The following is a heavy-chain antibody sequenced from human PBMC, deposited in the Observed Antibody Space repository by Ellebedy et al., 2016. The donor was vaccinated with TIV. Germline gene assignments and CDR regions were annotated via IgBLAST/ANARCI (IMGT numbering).Heavy chain of an antibody. Sequence: PGGSLRLSCKASRFSFSDYYMSWIRQSPGQGLEWVAFINSGASDIYYADSVKGRFTIPRDNAMRSLSLHINSLRAEDTAVYYCARRGPKVRGSWGGASDYWGQGTLVTVSS. CDR3: ARRGPKVRGSWGGASDY. D-gene: IGHD3-10*01. CDR2: INSGASDI. CDR1: RFSFSDYY. J-gene: IGHJ4*02. V-gene: IGHV3-11*04.